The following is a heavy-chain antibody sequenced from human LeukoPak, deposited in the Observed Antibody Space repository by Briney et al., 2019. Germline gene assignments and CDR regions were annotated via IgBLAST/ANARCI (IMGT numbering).Heavy chain of an antibody. CDR3: AREGGTWVPFDN. J-gene: IGHJ4*02. Sequence: ASVKVSCKASNYTFTSHDISWVRQAAGQGLEWMGWISPYTGNTKYAQKFQGRVTMTTSTSTSIVYMELRSLRSDDTAVYFCAREGGTWVPFDNWGQGTLVTVSS. CDR2: ISPYTGNT. D-gene: IGHD1-1*01. CDR1: NYTFTSHD. V-gene: IGHV1-18*01.